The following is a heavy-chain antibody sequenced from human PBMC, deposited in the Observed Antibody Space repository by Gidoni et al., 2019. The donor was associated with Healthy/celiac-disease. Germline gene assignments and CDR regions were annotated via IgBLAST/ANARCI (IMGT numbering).Heavy chain of an antibody. CDR2: INHSGST. CDR1: GGSFSGYY. J-gene: IGHJ4*02. D-gene: IGHD6-19*01. CDR3: ARLGGSSGWYGFDY. Sequence: QVQLQQWGAGLLKPSETLSLTCAVYGGSFSGYYWSWIRQPPGKGLEWIGEINHSGSTNYNPSLKSRVTISVDTSKNQFSLKLSSVTAADTAVYYCARLGGSSGWYGFDYWGQGTLVTVSS. V-gene: IGHV4-34*01.